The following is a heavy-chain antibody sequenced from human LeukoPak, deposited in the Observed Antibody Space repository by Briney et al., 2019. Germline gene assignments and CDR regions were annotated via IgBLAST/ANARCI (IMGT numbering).Heavy chain of an antibody. CDR1: GGSFSGYY. Sequence: SETLSLTCAVYGGSFSGYYWSWIRQPPGKGLEWIGEINRSGSTNYNPSLKSRVTISVDTSKNQFSLKLSSVTAADTAVYYCARGRGSHCTTGVCYFGSWFDPWGQGTLVTVSS. CDR2: INRSGST. D-gene: IGHD2-8*01. CDR3: ARGRGSHCTTGVCYFGSWFDP. J-gene: IGHJ5*02. V-gene: IGHV4-34*01.